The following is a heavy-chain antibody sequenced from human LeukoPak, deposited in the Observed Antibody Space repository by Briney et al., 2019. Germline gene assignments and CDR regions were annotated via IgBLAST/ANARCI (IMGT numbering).Heavy chain of an antibody. Sequence: GESLKISCKGSGYSFTSYWIGWVRQMSGKGLEWMGSIYSGGSDTRYSPSFQGQVTISADKSISTAYLQSSSLKASDTAMYYCATSPQNCSGGSCTQNNIDYWGQGSLVTVS. CDR2: IYSGGSDT. CDR1: GYSFTSYW. J-gene: IGHJ4*02. V-gene: IGHV5-51*01. CDR3: ATSPQNCSGGSCTQNNIDY. D-gene: IGHD2-15*01.